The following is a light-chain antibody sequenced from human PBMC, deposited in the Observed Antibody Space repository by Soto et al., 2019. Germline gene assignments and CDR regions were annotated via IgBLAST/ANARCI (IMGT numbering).Light chain of an antibody. V-gene: IGKV3-20*01. J-gene: IGKJ1*01. CDR1: QSVSSSY. Sequence: EIVLTQSPGTLSLSPGERATLSCRASQSVSSSYLAWYQQKPGQAPRLLIYGASSRATGIPDRFSGSGSGTDFTLTISRLEPEDCAVYYCQHYGSSRWTFGQGPKVEIK. CDR3: QHYGSSRWT. CDR2: GAS.